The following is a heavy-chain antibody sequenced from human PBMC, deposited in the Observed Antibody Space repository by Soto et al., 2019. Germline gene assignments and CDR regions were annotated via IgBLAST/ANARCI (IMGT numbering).Heavy chain of an antibody. J-gene: IGHJ4*02. CDR2: IKSKADGETI. CDR1: GFTFENVW. V-gene: IGHV3-15*07. CDR3: NAYCDFWGGHTPL. D-gene: IGHD3-3*01. Sequence: EVQLVESGGGLVKPGGSVGLSCAASGFTFENVWMHWVRQAPGKGLEWVGRIKSKADGETIDYAEPVKGRFSISRDDSKHTLYLQMNKLKNGDVAVFYCNAYCDFWGGHTPLWGQGTLVAVSS.